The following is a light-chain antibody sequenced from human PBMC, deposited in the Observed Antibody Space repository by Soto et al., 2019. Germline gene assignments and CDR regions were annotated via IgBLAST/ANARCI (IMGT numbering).Light chain of an antibody. CDR2: EVN. V-gene: IGLV2-8*01. J-gene: IGLJ1*01. CDR3: SSYAGSNWYV. Sequence: QSALTQPPSASGSPGQSVTISCTGTNSDVGGYNYVSWYQQYPGKAPKLIIYEVNERPSGVPDRFSGSKSGNTASLTVSGLQTADEADYYCSSYAGSNWYVFGTGNKATVL. CDR1: NSDVGGYNY.